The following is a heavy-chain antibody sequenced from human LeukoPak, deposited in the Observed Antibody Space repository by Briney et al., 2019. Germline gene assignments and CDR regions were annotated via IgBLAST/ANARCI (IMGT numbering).Heavy chain of an antibody. CDR2: ISAYNGNT. V-gene: IGHV1-18*01. D-gene: IGHD6-13*01. J-gene: IGHJ4*02. Sequence: ASVKVSCKASGYTFTSYGISWVRQAPGQGLEWMGWISAYNGNTNYAQKLQGRVTMTTDTSTSTAYMELRSLRSDDTAMYYCARDDGYSSSWYHPLFDYWGQGTLVTVSS. CDR3: ARDDGYSSSWYHPLFDY. CDR1: GYTFTSYG.